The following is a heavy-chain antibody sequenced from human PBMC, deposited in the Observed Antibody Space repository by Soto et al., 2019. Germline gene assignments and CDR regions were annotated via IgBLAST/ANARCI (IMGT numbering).Heavy chain of an antibody. CDR2: ISYEGSNQ. D-gene: IGHD3-10*01. CDR3: ARDPTGVPICEVFDL. J-gene: IGHJ4*02. V-gene: IGHV3-30-3*01. Sequence: QVQLVESGGGVVQPGRSLRLSCAASGFIFSSYAMHWVRQAPGKGLEWVAVISYEGSNQYYADSVKGRFTISRDNSKNTLYLQMNSLRAEDTAVYYCARDPTGVPICEVFDLWGQGTLVTVSS. CDR1: GFIFSSYA.